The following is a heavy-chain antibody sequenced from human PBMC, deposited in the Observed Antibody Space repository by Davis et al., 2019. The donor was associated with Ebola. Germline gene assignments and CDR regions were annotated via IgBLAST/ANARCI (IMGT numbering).Heavy chain of an antibody. J-gene: IGHJ6*02. V-gene: IGHV3-30-3*01. CDR1: GFTFSSYA. CDR3: ARRIKGSGRGGVDV. Sequence: PGGSLRLSCAASGFTFSSYAMHWVRQAPGKGLEWLAYIIYDGSNKFYADSVKGRFTISRDNSKNTLFLQMNSLTAEDTAIYYCARRIKGSGRGGVDVWGQGTSVTVSS. CDR2: IIYDGSNK. D-gene: IGHD2-15*01.